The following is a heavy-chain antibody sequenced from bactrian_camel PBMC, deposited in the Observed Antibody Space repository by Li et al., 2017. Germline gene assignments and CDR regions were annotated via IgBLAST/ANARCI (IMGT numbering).Heavy chain of an antibody. Sequence: VQLVESGGGSVQPGGSLRLSCGASGHTYSSNCMGWFRQAPGKEREAVARVPYTGGRTYYADSVTGRFTMARDNAAKDTVYLQMNSLKSEDTAMYYCAVSRRLYGSSWDNRGAYDYWGQGTQVTVS. D-gene: IGHD6*01. CDR2: VPYTGGRT. CDR3: AVSRRLYGSSWDNRGAYDY. CDR1: GHTYSSNC. J-gene: IGHJ4*01. V-gene: IGHV3S54*01.